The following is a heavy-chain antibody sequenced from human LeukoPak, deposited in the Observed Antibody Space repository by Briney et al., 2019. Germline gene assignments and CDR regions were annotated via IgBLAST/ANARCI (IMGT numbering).Heavy chain of an antibody. J-gene: IGHJ4*02. Sequence: TGGSLRLSCAASGFTFSSYGMHWVRQAPGKGLEWVAVISYDGNNKYYADSVKGRFTISRDNSKNTLYLQMNSLRAEDTAVYYCAKDPDYWGQGTLVTVSS. V-gene: IGHV3-30*18. CDR2: ISYDGNNK. CDR3: AKDPDY. CDR1: GFTFSSYG.